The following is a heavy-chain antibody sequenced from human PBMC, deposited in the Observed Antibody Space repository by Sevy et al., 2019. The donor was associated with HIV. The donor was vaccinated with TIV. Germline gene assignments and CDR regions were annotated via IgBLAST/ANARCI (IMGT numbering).Heavy chain of an antibody. CDR3: AKESGSYYDFWSGHDAFDI. CDR2: IPYDGSSK. J-gene: IGHJ3*02. Sequence: GGSLRLSCAASGFNFSSYGMHWVRQAPGKGLEWVAVIPYDGSSKYYAESVKGRFTISRDNSKNTLYLQISSLRAEDTAVYYCAKESGSYYDFWSGHDAFDIWDQGTMVTVSS. CDR1: GFNFSSYG. D-gene: IGHD3-3*01. V-gene: IGHV3-30*18.